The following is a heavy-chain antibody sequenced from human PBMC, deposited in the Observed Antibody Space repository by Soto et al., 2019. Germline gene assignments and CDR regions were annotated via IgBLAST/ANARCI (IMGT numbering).Heavy chain of an antibody. Sequence: PSETLSLTCAVSGGSMSTYYWSWIRQPPGKGLEWIGYIYYSGTTNYNPSLKARVTISIDTSKNQFSLKLSSVTAADTAVYYCARGPLSTASSYFFDYWGQGTLVTVS. CDR2: IYYSGTT. CDR3: ARGPLSTASSYFFDY. CDR1: GGSMSTYY. J-gene: IGHJ4*02. V-gene: IGHV4-59*01.